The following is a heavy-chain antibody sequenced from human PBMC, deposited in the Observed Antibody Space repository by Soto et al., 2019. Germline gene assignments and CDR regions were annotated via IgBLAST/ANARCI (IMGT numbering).Heavy chain of an antibody. CDR3: ARHVPAAGYYYGLAV. V-gene: IGHV1-69*12. CDR1: GGTFSSCA. J-gene: IGHJ6*02. Sequence: QVQLVQSGAEVKKPGSSVKVSCKASGGTFSSCAISWVRQAPGQGLEWMGGIIPIFGTANYAQKFQGRVTITADESTCTAYMERSSLRSEDTAVYYCARHVPAAGYYYGLAVWGQGTTVTVSS. D-gene: IGHD2-2*01. CDR2: IIPIFGTA.